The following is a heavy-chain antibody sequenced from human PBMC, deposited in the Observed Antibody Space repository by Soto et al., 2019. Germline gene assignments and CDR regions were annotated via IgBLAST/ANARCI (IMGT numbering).Heavy chain of an antibody. J-gene: IGHJ4*02. CDR1: GFTFSSYG. CDR2: ISYDGSNK. Sequence: QVQLVESGGGVVQPGRSLRLSCAASGFTFSSYGMHWVRQAPGKGLEWVAVISYDGSNKYYADSVKGRFTISRDNSKNTLDLQMNSLRAEDTSVYYCAKVGSGYDLEGYFDYWGQGTLVTVSS. V-gene: IGHV3-30*18. CDR3: AKVGSGYDLEGYFDY. D-gene: IGHD5-12*01.